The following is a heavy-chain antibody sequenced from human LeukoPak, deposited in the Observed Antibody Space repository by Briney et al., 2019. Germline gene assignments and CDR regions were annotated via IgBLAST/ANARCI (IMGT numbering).Heavy chain of an antibody. CDR1: GFTFSDYY. J-gene: IGHJ5*02. V-gene: IGHV3-11*01. D-gene: IGHD6-19*01. CDR3: ARDSSGWYRWFDP. Sequence: GGSLRLSCAASGFTFSDYYMSWIRQAPGKGLEWVSYISSSGSSKNYADSVKGRFTISRDNAKNSLYLQMNSLRAEDTAVYYCARDSSGWYRWFDPWGQGTLVTVSS. CDR2: ISSSGSSK.